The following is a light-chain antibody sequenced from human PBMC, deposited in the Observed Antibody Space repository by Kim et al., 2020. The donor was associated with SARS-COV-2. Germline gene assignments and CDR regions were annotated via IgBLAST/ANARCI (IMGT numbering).Light chain of an antibody. CDR1: SGHNNYK. Sequence: QPVLTQPPSASASLGASVTLTCTLSSGHNNYKVDWYQQRPGKGPRFVMRVGTGGIVGSKGDGIPDRFSVLGSGLNRYLTIKNIQEEDESDYHCGADHGSGSNFVRVFGGGTQLAVL. CDR3: GADHGSGSNFVRV. V-gene: IGLV9-49*01. J-gene: IGLJ3*02. CDR2: VGTGGIVG.